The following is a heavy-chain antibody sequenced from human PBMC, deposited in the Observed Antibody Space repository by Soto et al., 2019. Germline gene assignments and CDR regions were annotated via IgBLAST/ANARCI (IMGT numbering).Heavy chain of an antibody. V-gene: IGHV1-18*01. Sequence: ASVKVSCKASGYTFTSYGISWVRQAPGQGLEWMGWISAYNGNTNYAQKLQGRVTMTTETSTSTAYMELRSLRSDDTAVYYCAIVDSSVYFYFDXLGQATPVTAS. CDR3: AIVDSSVYFYFDX. CDR1: GYTFTSYG. D-gene: IGHD3-22*01. J-gene: IGHJ4*02. CDR2: ISAYNGNT.